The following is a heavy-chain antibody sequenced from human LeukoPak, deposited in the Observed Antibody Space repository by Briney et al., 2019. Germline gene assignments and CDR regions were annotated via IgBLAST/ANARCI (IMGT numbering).Heavy chain of an antibody. J-gene: IGHJ6*02. CDR1: GSTFSSYA. D-gene: IGHD3-3*01. CDR3: ARGAPYYDFWSGYPGMDV. Sequence: SVKVSCKASGSTFSSYAISWVRQAPGQGLEWMGGIIPIFGTANYAQKFQGRVTITADESTSTAYMELSSPRSEDTAVYYCARGAPYYDFWSGYPGMDVWGQGTTVTVSS. V-gene: IGHV1-69*01. CDR2: IIPIFGTA.